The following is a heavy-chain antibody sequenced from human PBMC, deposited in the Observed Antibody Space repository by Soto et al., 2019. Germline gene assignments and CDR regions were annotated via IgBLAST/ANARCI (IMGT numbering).Heavy chain of an antibody. J-gene: IGHJ6*02. CDR3: ARDGGGESVGSAYYYYYGMDV. CDR1: GFALDTYS. CDR2: ISSSSSRI. V-gene: IGHV3-48*02. Sequence: EEQLVESGGGLVQPGGSLRLACAGSGFALDTYSMNWVRQAPGKGLEWISYISSSSSRIYYADSVKGRFTISRDAANNSVYLQINSLRNEDTAVYYCARDGGGESVGSAYYYYYGMDVWGQWTTVTVSS. D-gene: IGHD3-10*01.